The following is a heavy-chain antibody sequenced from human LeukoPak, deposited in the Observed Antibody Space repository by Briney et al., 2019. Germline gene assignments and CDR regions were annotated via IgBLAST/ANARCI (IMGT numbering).Heavy chain of an antibody. J-gene: IGHJ1*01. Sequence: GGTLRLSCAASGFTFSSYGMSWVRQAPGKGLEWVSAISGSGGSTYYADSVKGRFTISRDNSKNTLYLQMNSLRAEDTAVYYCAKDPSRWLQFYFQHWGQGTLVTVSS. CDR3: AKDPSRWLQFYFQH. CDR2: ISGSGGST. CDR1: GFTFSSYG. D-gene: IGHD5-24*01. V-gene: IGHV3-23*01.